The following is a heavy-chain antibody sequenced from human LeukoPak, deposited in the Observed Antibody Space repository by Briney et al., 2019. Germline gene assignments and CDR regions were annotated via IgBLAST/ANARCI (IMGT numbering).Heavy chain of an antibody. CDR3: ARLGDVEVNGGTLDY. J-gene: IGHJ4*02. CDR1: GGSISSYY. V-gene: IGHV4-59*08. CDR2: IYYSGST. Sequence: SETLSLTCSVSGGSISSYYWSWIRQPPGKGLEWIGYIYYSGSTNYNPSLKNRVSVSVDTSKNQFFLKLTSVTVADTAVYFCARLGDVEVNGGTLDYWGRGTLVTVSS. D-gene: IGHD3-16*01.